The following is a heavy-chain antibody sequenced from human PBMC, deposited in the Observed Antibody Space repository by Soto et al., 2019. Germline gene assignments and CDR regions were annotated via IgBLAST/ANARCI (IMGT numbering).Heavy chain of an antibody. D-gene: IGHD5-12*01. Sequence: GGSLRLSCAASGFTFSSYSMNWVRQAPGKGLEWVSYISSSSSTIYYADSVKGRFTISRDNAKNSLYLQMNSLRDEDTAVYYCARGGMPGNYPGGYSGYEQYYYYYYGMDVWGQGTTVTVSS. V-gene: IGHV3-48*02. CDR3: ARGGMPGNYPGGYSGYEQYYYYYYGMDV. CDR1: GFTFSSYS. J-gene: IGHJ6*02. CDR2: ISSSSSTI.